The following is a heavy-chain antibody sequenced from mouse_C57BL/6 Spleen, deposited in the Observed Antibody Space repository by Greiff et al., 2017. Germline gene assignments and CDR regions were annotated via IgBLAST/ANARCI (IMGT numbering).Heavy chain of an antibody. CDR2: INPSSGYT. J-gene: IGHJ4*01. V-gene: IGHV1-7*01. CDR1: GYTFTSYW. Sequence: QVQLQQSGAELAKPGASVKLSCKASGYTFTSYWMHWVKQRPGQGLEWIGYINPSSGYTKYNQKFKDKATLTADKSSSTAYMQLSSLTYEDSAVYYCASLNWEDYYAMDYWGQGTSVTVSS. CDR3: ASLNWEDYYAMDY. D-gene: IGHD4-1*02.